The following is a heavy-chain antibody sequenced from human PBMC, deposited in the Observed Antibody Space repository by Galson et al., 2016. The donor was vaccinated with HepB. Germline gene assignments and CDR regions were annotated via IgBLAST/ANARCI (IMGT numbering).Heavy chain of an antibody. CDR2: IHPSDSET. CDR1: GYSFTGYW. CDR3: ARLKRGGYIFDF. D-gene: IGHD5-24*01. V-gene: IGHV5-51*01. Sequence: QSGAEVKKPGESLKISCKGSGYSFTGYWIGWVRQMPGKGLEWMGLIHPSDSETRYSPSFQGQVTISADKAINTAYLQWSSLKASDTAMFFCARLKRGGYIFDFWGQGTLVTVSS. J-gene: IGHJ4*02.